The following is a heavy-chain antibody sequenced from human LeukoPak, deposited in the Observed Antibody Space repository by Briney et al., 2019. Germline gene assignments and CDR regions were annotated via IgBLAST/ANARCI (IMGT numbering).Heavy chain of an antibody. CDR2: ISGSGGTT. CDR1: GFSFSSYA. V-gene: IGHV3-23*01. Sequence: GGSLRLSCAASGFSFSSYAMAWVRQAPGKGLEGVSTISGSGGTTHYADSVKGRFTISRDNSKDTLYLQMNSLRAEDTAVYYCAKDPYYYDSSGYGYGMDVWGQGTTVTVSS. J-gene: IGHJ6*02. D-gene: IGHD3-22*01. CDR3: AKDPYYYDSSGYGYGMDV.